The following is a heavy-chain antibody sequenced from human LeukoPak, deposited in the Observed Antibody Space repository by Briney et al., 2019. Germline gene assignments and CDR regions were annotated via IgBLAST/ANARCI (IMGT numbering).Heavy chain of an antibody. CDR1: GFTFSSYA. J-gene: IGHJ4*02. D-gene: IGHD5-24*01. CDR2: ISGSGGST. Sequence: GGSLRLSCAASGFTFSSYAMSWVRQAPGKGLEWVSAISGSGGSTYYADSVKGRLTISRDNSKNTLYLQMNSLRAEDTAVYYCAKVKNPLRDGYNSKSLKYYFDYWGQGTLVTVSS. CDR3: AKVKNPLRDGYNSKSLKYYFDY. V-gene: IGHV3-23*01.